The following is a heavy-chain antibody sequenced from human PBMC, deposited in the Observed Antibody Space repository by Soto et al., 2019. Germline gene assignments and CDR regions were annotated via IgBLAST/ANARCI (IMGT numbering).Heavy chain of an antibody. CDR1: GGTFSSYT. CDR2: IIPILGIA. J-gene: IGHJ4*02. D-gene: IGHD5-12*01. CDR3: ARGGRDIGATLVHNY. Sequence: GASVKVSCKASGGTFSSYTISWVRQAPGQGLEWMGRIIPILGIANYAQKFQGRVTITADKSTSTAYMELSSLRSEDTAVYYCARGGRDIGATLVHNYGGRGTLVTVSS. V-gene: IGHV1-69*02.